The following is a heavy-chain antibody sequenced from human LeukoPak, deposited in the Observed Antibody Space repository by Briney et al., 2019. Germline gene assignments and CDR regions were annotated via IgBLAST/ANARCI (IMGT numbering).Heavy chain of an antibody. D-gene: IGHD2-2*01. V-gene: IGHV3-23*01. CDR2: LSGIDEST. Sequence: GGSLRLSCAASGFAFSTYAMNWVRQAPGKGLEWVSALSGIDESTYYADSVKGRFTSSRDKSTNTVYLQMNSLRAEDTAVYYCAKERCSTRCYLFDSWGQGTLVTVSS. CDR3: AKERCSTRCYLFDS. CDR1: GFAFSTYA. J-gene: IGHJ4*02.